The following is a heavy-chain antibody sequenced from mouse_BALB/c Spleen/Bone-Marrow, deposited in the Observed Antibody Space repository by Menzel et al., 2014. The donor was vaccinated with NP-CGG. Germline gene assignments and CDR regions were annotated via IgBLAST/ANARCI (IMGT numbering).Heavy chain of an antibody. J-gene: IGHJ4*01. CDR3: TRDTYGDCPYFYAMDY. Sequence: VQLQQSGAELVKPGASVKLSCKASGYTFTSYYMYWVKQRPGQGLEWIGGINPSNGGTNFNEKFKSKATLTVDKSSSAAYKQHGSLASEDSPVDYCTRDTYGDCPYFYAMDYWGQGTSVTGSS. CDR2: INPSNGGT. D-gene: IGHD2-13*01. V-gene: IGHV1S81*02. CDR1: GYTFTSYY.